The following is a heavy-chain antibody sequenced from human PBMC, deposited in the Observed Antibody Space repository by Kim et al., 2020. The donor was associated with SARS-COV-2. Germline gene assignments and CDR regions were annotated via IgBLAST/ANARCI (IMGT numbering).Heavy chain of an antibody. CDR3: ASDGGSIAVAGSYCYGMDV. J-gene: IGHJ6*02. CDR1: GFTFSSYW. Sequence: GGSLRLPCAASGFTFSSYWMSWVRQAPGKGVEWVANIKQDGSEQYYVDSVKGRFTISRDNAKNSLYLQMNSLRAEDTAVYYGASDGGSIAVAGSYCYGMDVWGQGTTVTVSS. CDR2: IKQDGSEQ. D-gene: IGHD6-19*01. V-gene: IGHV3-7*01.